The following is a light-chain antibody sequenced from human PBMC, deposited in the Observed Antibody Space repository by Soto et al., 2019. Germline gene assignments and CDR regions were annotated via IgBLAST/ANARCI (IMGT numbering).Light chain of an antibody. CDR3: HQYGSSPPYT. J-gene: IGKJ2*01. Sequence: EIVLTQSPGTLSLSPGERATLSCRASQSVSSSYLAWYQQKPDQAPRLLIYGASSRATGIPDRCSGSGSGTDFTLTISRLEPEDFAVYYCHQYGSSPPYTFGQGTKLEIK. V-gene: IGKV3-20*01. CDR2: GAS. CDR1: QSVSSSY.